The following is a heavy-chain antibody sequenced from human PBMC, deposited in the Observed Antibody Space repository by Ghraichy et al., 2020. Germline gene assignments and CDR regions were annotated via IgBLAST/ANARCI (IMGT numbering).Heavy chain of an antibody. CDR2: ISYDGSNK. CDR1: GFTFSRYG. V-gene: IGHV3-30*18. CDR3: AKFGSSGPRGADAFDI. Sequence: GGSLRLSCPASGFTFSRYGMHWVRQAPGKGLEWVAVISYDGSNKYYADSVKGRFTISRDNSKNTLYLQMNSLRAEDTAVYYCAKFGSSGPRGADAFDIWGQGTMVTVSS. J-gene: IGHJ3*02. D-gene: IGHD3-22*01.